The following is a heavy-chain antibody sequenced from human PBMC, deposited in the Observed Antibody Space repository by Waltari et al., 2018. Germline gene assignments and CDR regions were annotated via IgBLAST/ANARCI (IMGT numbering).Heavy chain of an antibody. V-gene: IGHV3-48*03. J-gene: IGHJ4*02. CDR1: GFTFSSYE. D-gene: IGHD1-26*01. Sequence: EVQLVESGGGLVQPGGSLRLSCAASGFTFSSYEMNWVRQAPGKGLEWVSYISSSGSTIYYADSVKGRFTISRDNAKNSLYLQMNSLRAEDTAVYYCARAPASTGELPSAYWGQGTLVTVSS. CDR2: ISSSGSTI. CDR3: ARAPASTGELPSAY.